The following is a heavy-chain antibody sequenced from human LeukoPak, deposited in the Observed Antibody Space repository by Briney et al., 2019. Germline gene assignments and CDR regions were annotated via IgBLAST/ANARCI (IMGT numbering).Heavy chain of an antibody. CDR1: GFTFSSYG. CDR2: TSGSGGST. D-gene: IGHD5-18*01. Sequence: GGSLRLSCAASGFTFSSYGMSWVRQAPGKGLEWVSATSGSGGSTYYADSVKGRFTISRDNSKNTLYLQMNSLRAEDTAVCYCAKGTQQYGFQHWGQGTLVTVSS. CDR3: AKGTQQYGFQH. J-gene: IGHJ1*01. V-gene: IGHV3-23*01.